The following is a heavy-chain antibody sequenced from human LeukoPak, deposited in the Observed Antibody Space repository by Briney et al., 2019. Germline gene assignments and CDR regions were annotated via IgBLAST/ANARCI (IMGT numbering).Heavy chain of an antibody. CDR3: ARDGFSSSWYGRALDY. V-gene: IGHV3-33*01. CDR2: IWYDESNK. D-gene: IGHD6-13*01. CDR1: GFSSYG. J-gene: IGHJ4*02. Sequence: GGSLRLSCAASGFSSYGMHWVRQAPGKGLERVAVIWYDESNKYYADSVKGRFTISRDNSRNTLYLQMNSLRAEDTAVYYCARDGFSSSWYGRALDYWGQGTLVTVSS.